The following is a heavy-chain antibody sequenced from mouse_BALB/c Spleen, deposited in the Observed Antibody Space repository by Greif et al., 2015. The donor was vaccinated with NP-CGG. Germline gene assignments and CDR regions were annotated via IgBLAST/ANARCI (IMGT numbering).Heavy chain of an antibody. CDR3: ARHYAHYAMDY. J-gene: IGHJ4*01. CDR2: IWGDGST. D-gene: IGHD1-1*02. V-gene: IGHV2-6-7*01. Sequence: VKLMESGPGLVAPSQSLSITCTVSGFSLTRYGVNWVRQPPGKGLEWLGMIWGDGSTDYNSALKSRLSISKDNSKSQVFLKMNSLQTDDTARYYCARHYAHYAMDYWGQGTSVTVSS. CDR1: GFSLTRYG.